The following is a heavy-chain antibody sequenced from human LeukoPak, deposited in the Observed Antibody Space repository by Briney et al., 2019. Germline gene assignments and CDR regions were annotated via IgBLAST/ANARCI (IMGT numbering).Heavy chain of an antibody. Sequence: PSETLSLTCAVYGGSFSGYYWSWIRQPPGKGLEWIGEINHSGSTNYNPSLKSRVTISVDTSKNQFSLKLSSVTAADTAVYYCARVPFFRWASTRPSYYYYYMDVWGKGTTVTISS. V-gene: IGHV4-34*01. J-gene: IGHJ6*03. D-gene: IGHD2-15*01. CDR3: ARVPFFRWASTRPSYYYYYMDV. CDR2: INHSGST. CDR1: GGSFSGYY.